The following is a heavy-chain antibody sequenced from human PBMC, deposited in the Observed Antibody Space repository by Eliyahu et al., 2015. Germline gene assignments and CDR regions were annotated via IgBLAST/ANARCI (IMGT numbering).Heavy chain of an antibody. CDR1: XXXFSSDA. D-gene: IGHD6-19*01. Sequence: QVQLVQSGXEVKKPGXXXKVSCKASXXXFSSDAISWVRQAPGQGLEWMGGIIPIFGTANYAQKFQGRVTITADESTSTAYMELSSLRSEDTAVYYCAKVRSSGCPFDYWGQGTLVTVSS. CDR2: IIPIFGTA. J-gene: IGHJ4*02. CDR3: AKVRSSGCPFDY. V-gene: IGHV1-69*01.